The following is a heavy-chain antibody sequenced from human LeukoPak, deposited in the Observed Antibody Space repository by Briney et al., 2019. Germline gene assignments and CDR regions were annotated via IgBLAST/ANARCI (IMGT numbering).Heavy chain of an antibody. D-gene: IGHD5-24*01. CDR2: ISGSGGST. J-gene: IGHJ4*02. CDR1: GFTFSSYA. V-gene: IGHV3-23*01. CDR3: AKDARRDGYSYDY. Sequence: GGSLRLSCVASGFTFSSYAMNWVRQAPGKGLEWVSGISGSGGSTNYADSVEGRFTVSRDNSNNTVYLQMNSLRADDTAVYYCAKDARRDGYSYDYWGQGTLVTVSS.